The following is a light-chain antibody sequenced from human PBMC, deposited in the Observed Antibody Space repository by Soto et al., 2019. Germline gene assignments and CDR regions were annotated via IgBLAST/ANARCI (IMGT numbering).Light chain of an antibody. CDR3: QKRSNWPRK. V-gene: IGKV3-11*01. Sequence: EIVLTQSPSTLSFSPGERATLSCRASQSVISSLAWYQQKPGQAPRLLIYDASNRATGIPARFSGSGSGTDFTLTIGSLEPEDFAVYYCQKRSNWPRKFGQGTKVDIK. CDR2: DAS. J-gene: IGKJ1*01. CDR1: QSVISS.